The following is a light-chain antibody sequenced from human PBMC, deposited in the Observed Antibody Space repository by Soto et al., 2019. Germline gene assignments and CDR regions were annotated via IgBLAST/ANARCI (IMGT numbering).Light chain of an antibody. CDR2: KAS. CDR1: QTISSW. J-gene: IGKJ1*01. Sequence: DIQMTQSPSTLSGSVGDRVTITCRASQTISSWLAWYQQKPGKAPKLLIYKASTLKSGVPSRFSGSGPGTELTLTISSLQPDDFATYYCQHYNSYSEPFGQGTKVHI. CDR3: QHYNSYSEP. V-gene: IGKV1-5*03.